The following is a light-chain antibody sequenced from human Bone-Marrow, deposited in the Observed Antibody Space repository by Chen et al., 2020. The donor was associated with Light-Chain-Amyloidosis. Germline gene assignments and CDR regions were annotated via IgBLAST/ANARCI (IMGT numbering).Light chain of an antibody. V-gene: IGKV1-12*01. CDR3: QQAYNFPLT. J-gene: IGKJ3*01. CDR2: AAS. CDR1: QGISTW. Sequence: DIQMTQSPYSVSASVGDRVTITCRASQGISTWVAWYQQRPGKAPKLLIYAASSLQSGVQSRFSGSGSGTDFTLTISSLQPEDFATYFCQQAYNFPLTFGPGTKVDIK.